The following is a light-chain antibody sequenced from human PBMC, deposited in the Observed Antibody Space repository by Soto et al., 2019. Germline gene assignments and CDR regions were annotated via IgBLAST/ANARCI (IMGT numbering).Light chain of an antibody. CDR2: EVS. CDR1: SSDVGAYNY. Sequence: QSVLTQPPSASGSPGQSVTISCTGTSSDVGAYNYVSWYQQHPGKAPKLMIYEVSKRPSGVPDRFSGSKSGNTASLTVSGLQAEDETDYYRGSYAGSNTYVFGTGTKVTVL. V-gene: IGLV2-8*01. J-gene: IGLJ1*01. CDR3: GSYAGSNTYV.